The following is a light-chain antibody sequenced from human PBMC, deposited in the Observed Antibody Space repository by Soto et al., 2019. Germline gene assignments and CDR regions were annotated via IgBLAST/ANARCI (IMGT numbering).Light chain of an antibody. J-gene: IGKJ1*01. V-gene: IGKV3-11*01. CDR3: QERSNWPRWT. Sequence: EIVLTQSPATLSLSPGERATLSCRASQSVGTFVAWFQQRPGQAPRVLIYDASSRATGIPVRFRGSGSGTDFTLTISRLEPEDFAVYSCQERSNWPRWTFGQGTKVK. CDR1: QSVGTF. CDR2: DAS.